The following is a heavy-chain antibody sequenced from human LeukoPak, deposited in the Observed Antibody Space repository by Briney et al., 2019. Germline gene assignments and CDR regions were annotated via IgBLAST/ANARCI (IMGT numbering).Heavy chain of an antibody. Sequence: GGPLRLSCAASGFTFSNYAMSWVRQPPGKGLEWVSGISGSGAGTYYADSVKGRFTISRDNSRNTLFLQMNSLRAEDTAIYYCAKGPLIEVAGTTWDFWGQGTLVTVSS. V-gene: IGHV3-23*01. CDR3: AKGPLIEVAGTTWDF. D-gene: IGHD6-19*01. J-gene: IGHJ4*02. CDR1: GFTFSNYA. CDR2: ISGSGAGT.